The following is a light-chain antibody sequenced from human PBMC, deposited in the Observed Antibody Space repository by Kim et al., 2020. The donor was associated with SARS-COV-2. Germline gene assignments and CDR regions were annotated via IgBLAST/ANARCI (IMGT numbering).Light chain of an antibody. Sequence: QSVLTQPPSASGTPGQRVTISCSGSSSNIGSNTVNWYQQLPGTAPKLLIYSNNQRPSGVPDRFSGSMSGTSASLAISGLQSDDEADYYCAAWDESLTGFVFGAGTKVTVL. CDR1: SSNIGSNT. CDR3: AAWDESLTGFV. CDR2: SNN. V-gene: IGLV1-44*01. J-gene: IGLJ1*01.